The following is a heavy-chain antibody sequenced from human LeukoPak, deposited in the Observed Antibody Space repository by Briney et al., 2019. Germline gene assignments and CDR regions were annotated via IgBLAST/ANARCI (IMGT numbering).Heavy chain of an antibody. CDR1: GGSISSSNW. Sequence: SETLSLTCAVSGGSISSSNWWSWVRQPPGKGLEWIGEIYHSGSTNYNPSLKSRVTISVDKSKNQFSLKLSSVTAADTAVYYCARDPGYYDSSGTLDYWGQGTLVTVSS. D-gene: IGHD3-22*01. J-gene: IGHJ4*02. V-gene: IGHV4-4*02. CDR3: ARDPGYYDSSGTLDY. CDR2: IYHSGST.